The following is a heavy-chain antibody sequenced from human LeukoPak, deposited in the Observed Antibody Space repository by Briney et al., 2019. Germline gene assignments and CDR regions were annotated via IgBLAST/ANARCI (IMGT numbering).Heavy chain of an antibody. CDR2: IYTSGST. J-gene: IGHJ3*01. D-gene: IGHD6-19*01. CDR3: ARDIAVAALDAFDL. CDR1: GGSISSYY. Sequence: PSETLSLTXTVSGGSISSYYWGWIRQPAGKGLEWIGRIYTSGSTNYNPSLKSPVTMSVDTSKNQFSLRLSSVTAADTAVYYCARDIAVAALDAFDLWGQGTMVTVSS. V-gene: IGHV4-4*07.